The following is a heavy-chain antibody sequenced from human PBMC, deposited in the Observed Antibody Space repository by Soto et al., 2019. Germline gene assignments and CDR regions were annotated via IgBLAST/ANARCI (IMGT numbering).Heavy chain of an antibody. V-gene: IGHV4-34*01. CDR2: INHSGPT. CDR1: RGSFSGFY. D-gene: IGHD6-25*01. J-gene: IGHJ6*02. Sequence: SETLSLTCGVYRGSFSGFYWSWFRQTPGGGLEWIGEINHSGPTNYNPSFQNRVTISVAKSTNNFSLKMTSVTAADAAVYYCARGRGYVYGSNFYGLDVWGQGTTVTVSS. CDR3: ARGRGYVYGSNFYGLDV.